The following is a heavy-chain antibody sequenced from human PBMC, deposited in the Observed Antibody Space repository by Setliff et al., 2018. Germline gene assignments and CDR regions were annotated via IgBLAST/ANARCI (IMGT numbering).Heavy chain of an antibody. V-gene: IGHV3-23*01. D-gene: IGHD3-10*01. CDR3: FGAGTCSY. J-gene: IGHJ4*02. CDR2: IHVSGGST. CDR1: GVSISSTTYY. Sequence: LSLTCTVSGVSISSTTYYWTWVRQPPGKGLEWVSSIHVSGGSTYYADSVKGRFTISRDNSRNTLYLQMNSLRTEDTAVYYCFGAGTCSYWGQGTLVTVSS.